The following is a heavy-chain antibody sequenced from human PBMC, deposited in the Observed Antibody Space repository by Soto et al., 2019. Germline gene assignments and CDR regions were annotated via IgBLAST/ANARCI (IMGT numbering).Heavy chain of an antibody. V-gene: IGHV1-69*13. J-gene: IGHJ4*02. D-gene: IGHD3-22*01. CDR1: GGTFSSYA. Sequence: SVKVSCKASGGTFSSYAISWVRQAPGQGLEWMGGIIPIFGTANYAQKFQGRVTITADESTSTAYMELSSLRSEDTAVYYCARDPSRRGYDSSGYRDYFDYWGQGTLVTVSS. CDR2: IIPIFGTA. CDR3: ARDPSRRGYDSSGYRDYFDY.